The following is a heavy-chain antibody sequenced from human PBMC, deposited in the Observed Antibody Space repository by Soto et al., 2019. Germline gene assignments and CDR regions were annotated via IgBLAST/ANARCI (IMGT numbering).Heavy chain of an antibody. J-gene: IGHJ4*02. CDR2: FDPEDGET. D-gene: IGHD2-21*02. V-gene: IGHV1-24*01. CDR1: GYSFTSYG. CDR3: ATRGQAYCGGDCYSDY. Sequence: GASVKVSCKASGYSFTSYGISWVRQARGQRLEWMGGFDPEDGETIYAQKFQGRVTMTEDTSTDTAYMELSSLRSEDAAVYYCATRGQAYCGGDCYSDYWGQGILVTVSS.